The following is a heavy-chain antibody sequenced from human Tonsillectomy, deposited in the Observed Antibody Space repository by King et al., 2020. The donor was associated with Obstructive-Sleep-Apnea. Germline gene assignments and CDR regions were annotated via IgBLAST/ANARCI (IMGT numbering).Heavy chain of an antibody. CDR3: ARERGGSRRHSYLDY. CDR1: GGSISSYY. V-gene: IGHV4-59*01. Sequence: QLQESGPGLVKPSETLSLTCTVSGGSISSYYWSWIRQPPGKGLEWIGYIYYSGSTNYNPSLKSRVTISVETSKNQFSLKLSSVTAADTAGYYCARERGGSRRHSYLDYWGQGTLVTVSS. CDR2: IYYSGST. J-gene: IGHJ4*02. D-gene: IGHD2-15*01.